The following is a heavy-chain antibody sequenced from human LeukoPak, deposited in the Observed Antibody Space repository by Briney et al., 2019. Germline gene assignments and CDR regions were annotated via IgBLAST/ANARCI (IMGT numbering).Heavy chain of an antibody. CDR1: GYSFTSNW. CDR2: IYPGDSDT. J-gene: IGHJ3*02. CDR3: ARRKPGYNWNDDAFDI. Sequence: GESLKISCKGSGYSFTSNWIAWVRQTPGKGLEWMGIIYPGDSDTRYSPSFQGHVTISADKSISTAYLQWSSLKASDTAMYYCARRKPGYNWNDDAFDIWGQGTMVTVSS. V-gene: IGHV5-51*01. D-gene: IGHD1-20*01.